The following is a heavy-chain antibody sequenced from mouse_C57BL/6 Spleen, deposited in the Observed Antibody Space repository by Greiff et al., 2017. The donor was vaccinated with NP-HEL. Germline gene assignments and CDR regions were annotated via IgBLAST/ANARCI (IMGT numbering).Heavy chain of an antibody. CDR2: IDPEDGDT. D-gene: IGHD1-1*01. Sequence: EVQLQESGAELVRPGASVKLSCTASGFNIKDYYMHWVKQRPEQGLAWIGRIDPEDGDTEYAPKFQGKATMTADTSSNTAYLQLSSLTSEDTAVYYCTTRGYYYGSSYEGAYWGQGTLVTVSA. CDR1: GFNIKDYY. V-gene: IGHV14-1*01. J-gene: IGHJ3*01. CDR3: TTRGYYYGSSYEGAY.